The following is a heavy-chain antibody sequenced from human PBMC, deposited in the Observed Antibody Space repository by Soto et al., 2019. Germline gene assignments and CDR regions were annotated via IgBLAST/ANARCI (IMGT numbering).Heavy chain of an antibody. D-gene: IGHD3-3*01. CDR2: IYTSGST. CDR1: GGSISSYY. Sequence: SETLSLTCTVSGGSISSYYWSWIRQPAGKGLEWIGRIYTSGSTNYNPSLKSRVTMSVDTSKNQFSLRLSSVTAADTAVYYCARENPWSGYYTGVYYFDYWGQGTLVTVSS. J-gene: IGHJ4*02. CDR3: ARENPWSGYYTGVYYFDY. V-gene: IGHV4-4*07.